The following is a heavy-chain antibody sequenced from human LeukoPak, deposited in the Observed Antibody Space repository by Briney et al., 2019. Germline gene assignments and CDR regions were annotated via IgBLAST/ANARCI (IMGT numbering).Heavy chain of an antibody. V-gene: IGHV4-38-2*02. CDR1: GYSINSGYY. CDR2: IYRTGSI. CDR3: ARGKSRGSHIDY. D-gene: IGHD1-26*01. Sequence: PSETLSLTCTVSGYSINSGYYWVWIRQPPGKGLEWIGSIYRTGSINYNPSLKSRVTISLDTSKNQFSLKVNSVTAADTAVYYCARGKSRGSHIDYWGQGTLVTVSS. J-gene: IGHJ4*02.